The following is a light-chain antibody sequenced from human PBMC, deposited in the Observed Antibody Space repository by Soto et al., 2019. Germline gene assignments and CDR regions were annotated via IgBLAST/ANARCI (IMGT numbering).Light chain of an antibody. J-gene: IGKJ1*01. CDR3: QQYNNWPPWT. Sequence: EIVVTQSPATLSLSPGERATLSCRASQSVSSYLAWYQQKPGQAPRLLIYDAYNRATGIPARFSGSGSGTEFTLTISNLQSEDFAVYYCQQYNNWPPWTCGQGTKVDIK. CDR1: QSVSSY. V-gene: IGKV3-11*01. CDR2: DAY.